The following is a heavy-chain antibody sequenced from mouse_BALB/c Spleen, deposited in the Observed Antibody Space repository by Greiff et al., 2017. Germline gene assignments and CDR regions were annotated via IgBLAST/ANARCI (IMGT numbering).Heavy chain of an antibody. V-gene: IGHV1-5*01. CDR3: TRYTITTRAMDY. D-gene: IGHD2-4*01. CDR2: IYPGNSDT. J-gene: IGHJ4*01. CDR1: GYTFTSYW. Sequence: VHVKQSGTVLARPGASVKMSCKASGYTFTSYWMHWVKQRPGQGLEWIGAIYPGNSDTSYNQKFKGKAKLTAVTSTSTAYMELSSLTNEDSAVYYCTRYTITTRAMDYWGQGTSVTVSS.